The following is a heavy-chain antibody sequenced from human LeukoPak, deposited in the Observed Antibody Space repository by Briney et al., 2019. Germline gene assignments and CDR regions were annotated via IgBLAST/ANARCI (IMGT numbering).Heavy chain of an antibody. CDR1: GYTFTRYD. D-gene: IGHD3-10*01. V-gene: IGHV1-8*01. CDR2: MNPNSGNT. CDR3: ARVFRFGGLFFGY. J-gene: IGHJ4*02. Sequence: GASVKASCKASGYTFTRYDINWVRQATGQGLEWMGWMNPNSGNTGYAQKFQGRVTMTRNTSISTAYMELSSLRSKDTAVYYCARVFRFGGLFFGYWGQGTLVTVSS.